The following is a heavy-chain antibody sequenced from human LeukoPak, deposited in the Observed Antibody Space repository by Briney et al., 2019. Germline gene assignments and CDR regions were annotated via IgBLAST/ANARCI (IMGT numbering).Heavy chain of an antibody. CDR2: MNPNSGNT. CDR1: GYMFTSYD. CDR3: ARVFCSGGDCYRYFDY. D-gene: IGHD2-21*01. J-gene: IGHJ4*02. V-gene: IGHV1-8*01. Sequence: ASVKVSCKASGYMFTSYDINWVRQATGQGLEWMGWMNPNSGNTGFGQKFQGRVTMTRDTSISTAYMELSSLRSEDTAVYYCARVFCSGGDCYRYFDYWGQGTLVTVST.